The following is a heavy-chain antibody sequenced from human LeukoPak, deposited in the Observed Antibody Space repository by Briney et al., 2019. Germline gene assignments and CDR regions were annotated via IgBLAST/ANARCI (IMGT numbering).Heavy chain of an antibody. CDR1: GFTFSSYG. D-gene: IGHD6-25*01. CDR2: ISGSGGST. V-gene: IGHV3-23*01. CDR3: AKNQGSGFHSRLIRTHFDY. J-gene: IGHJ4*02. Sequence: TGGSLRLSCAASGFTFSSYGMSWVRQAPGKGLEWVSAISGSGGSTYYADSVKRRFTISRDNSKNTLYLQMNSLRAEDTAVYYCAKNQGSGFHSRLIRTHFDYWGQGTLVTVSS.